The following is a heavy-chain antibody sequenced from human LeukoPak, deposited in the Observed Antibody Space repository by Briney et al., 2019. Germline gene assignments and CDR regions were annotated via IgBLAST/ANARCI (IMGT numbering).Heavy chain of an antibody. D-gene: IGHD3-22*01. V-gene: IGHV4-38-2*02. CDR3: ARDTFYDSSGYYYLDHDAFDI. Sequence: PSGTLSLTCTVSGYSISSGYYWGWIRQPPGKGLEWIGSIYHSGSTYYNPSLKSRVTISVDTSKNQFSLKLSSVTAADTAVYYCARDTFYDSSGYYYLDHDAFDIWGQGTMVTVSS. CDR1: GYSISSGYY. J-gene: IGHJ3*02. CDR2: IYHSGST.